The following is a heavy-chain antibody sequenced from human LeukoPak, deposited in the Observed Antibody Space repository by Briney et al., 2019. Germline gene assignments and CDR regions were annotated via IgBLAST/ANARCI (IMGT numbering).Heavy chain of an antibody. D-gene: IGHD3-10*01. CDR3: AKGAGVYGSGTYLGHWYFDL. CDR2: LSWNSGSI. J-gene: IGHJ2*01. Sequence: GRSLRLSCAASGFTFDNYAMHWVRQAPGKGLEWVSGLSWNSGSIGYADSVKGQFTISRDNAKNSLYLQMNSLRPEDTALYYCAKGAGVYGSGTYLGHWYFDLWGRGTLVTVSS. CDR1: GFTFDNYA. V-gene: IGHV3-9*01.